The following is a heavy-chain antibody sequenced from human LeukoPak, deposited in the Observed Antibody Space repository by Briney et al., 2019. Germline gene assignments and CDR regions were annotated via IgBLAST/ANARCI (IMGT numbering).Heavy chain of an antibody. CDR2: IYYSGST. J-gene: IGHJ4*02. Sequence: SETLSLTCTVSGGSISSGGYYWGWIRQPPGKGLEWIGSIYYSGSTYYNPSLKNRVTISVDTSKNQFSLKLSSVTAADTAVYYCARRAWITMVRGVILDYWGQGTLVTVSS. V-gene: IGHV4-39*01. D-gene: IGHD3-10*01. CDR3: ARRAWITMVRGVILDY. CDR1: GGSISSGGYY.